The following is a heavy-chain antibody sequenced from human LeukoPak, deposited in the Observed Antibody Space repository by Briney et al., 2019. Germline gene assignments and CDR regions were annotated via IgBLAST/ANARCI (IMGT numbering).Heavy chain of an antibody. V-gene: IGHV4-4*07. CDR1: GGSISSYY. D-gene: IGHD6-13*01. J-gene: IGHJ5*02. Sequence: SETLSLTCTVSGGSISSYYWSWIRQPAGKGLEWIGRIYTSGSTNYNPSLKSRVTMSVDTSKNQFSLKLSSVTAADTAVYYCARGGIAAAGPLDNNNWLDPWGQGTLVTVSS. CDR2: IYTSGST. CDR3: ARGGIAAAGPLDNNNWLDP.